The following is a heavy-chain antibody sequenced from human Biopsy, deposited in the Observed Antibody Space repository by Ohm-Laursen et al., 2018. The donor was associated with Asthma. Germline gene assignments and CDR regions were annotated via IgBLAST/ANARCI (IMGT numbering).Heavy chain of an antibody. J-gene: IGHJ4*02. V-gene: IGHV4-31*03. D-gene: IGHD3-22*01. CDR2: IYYSGST. Sequence: TLSLTCTVSGGSISSNGFYWTWIRQHPGKGLEWIGFIYYSGSTYYNPSLKSRVSISIDTSKNQFSLKLSSVTAADTAVYYCARAQDYYDSGGYYRSFDYWGQGTLVTVSS. CDR3: ARAQDYYDSGGYYRSFDY. CDR1: GGSISSNGFY.